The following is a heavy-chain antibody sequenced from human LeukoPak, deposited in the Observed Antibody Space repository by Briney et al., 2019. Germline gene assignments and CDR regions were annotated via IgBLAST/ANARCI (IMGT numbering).Heavy chain of an antibody. CDR2: ISGSGGST. D-gene: IGHD6-6*01. J-gene: IGHJ4*02. Sequence: PGGSLRLSCAASGFNFSSYAMSWVRQAPGKGLEWVSAISGSGGSTYYADSVKGRFTISRDNSKNTLYLQMNSLRAEDTAVYYCAKFGSIAARLTCFDYWGQGTLVTVSS. CDR3: AKFGSIAARLTCFDY. V-gene: IGHV3-23*01. CDR1: GFNFSSYA.